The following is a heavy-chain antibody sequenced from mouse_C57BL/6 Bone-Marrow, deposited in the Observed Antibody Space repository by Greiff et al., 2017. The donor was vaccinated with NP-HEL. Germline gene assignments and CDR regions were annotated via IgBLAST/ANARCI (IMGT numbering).Heavy chain of an antibody. CDR2: ISDGGSYT. CDR1: GFTFSSYA. V-gene: IGHV5-4*03. CDR3: ARWLLGGFAY. Sequence: EVMLVESGGGLVKPGGSLKLSCAASGFTFSSYAMSWVRQTPEKRLEWVATISDGGSYTYYPDNVKGRFTISRDNAKNNLYLQMSHLKSEDTAMYYCARWLLGGFAYWGQGTLVTVSA. J-gene: IGHJ3*01. D-gene: IGHD2-3*01.